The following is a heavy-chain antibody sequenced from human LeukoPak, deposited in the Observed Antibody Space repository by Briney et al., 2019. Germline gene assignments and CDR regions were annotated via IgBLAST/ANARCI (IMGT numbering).Heavy chain of an antibody. CDR2: IWYDGSNK. Sequence: GGSLRLSCAAPGFTFSSYGMHWVRQAPGKGLEWVAVIWYDGSNKYYADSVKGRFTISRDNSKNTLYLQMNSLRAEDTAVYYCARDQGVAASYYFDYWGQGTLVTVSS. D-gene: IGHD2-15*01. J-gene: IGHJ4*02. CDR1: GFTFSSYG. V-gene: IGHV3-33*01. CDR3: ARDQGVAASYYFDY.